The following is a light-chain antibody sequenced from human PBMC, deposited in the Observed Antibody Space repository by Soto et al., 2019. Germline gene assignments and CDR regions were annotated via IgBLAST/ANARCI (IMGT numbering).Light chain of an antibody. CDR2: LGS. Sequence: DVVMTQSPLSLPVTPGEPASISCRSSQGLLHSDGNTYLDWYLQKPGQSPQLLIYLGSTRASGVPDMCSGSGSGTDFTLKISRVEAEDVGVYYCMQALQGPITFGQGTRLEIK. V-gene: IGKV2-28*01. CDR1: QGLLHSDGNTY. CDR3: MQALQGPIT. J-gene: IGKJ5*01.